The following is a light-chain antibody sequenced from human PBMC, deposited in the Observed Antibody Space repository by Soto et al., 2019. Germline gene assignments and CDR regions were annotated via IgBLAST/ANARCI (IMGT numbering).Light chain of an antibody. Sequence: DIQMTQSPSSLSASVGDRVTITCRASQGVNSYLVWFQQKPGNAPKPLIYAASNLQSGVPSRFSGSGSGTDFTLTISSLQPEDFGTYYCQQYNYYPLTFDQGTRLEIK. CDR3: QQYNYYPLT. CDR1: QGVNSY. V-gene: IGKV1-16*01. J-gene: IGKJ5*01. CDR2: AAS.